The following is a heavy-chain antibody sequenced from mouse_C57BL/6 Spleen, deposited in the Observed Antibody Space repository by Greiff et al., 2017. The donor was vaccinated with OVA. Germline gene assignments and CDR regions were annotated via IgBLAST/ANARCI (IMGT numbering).Heavy chain of an antibody. CDR2: IDPSDSYT. Sequence: QVQLKQPGAELVMPGASVKLSCKASGYTFTSYWMHWVKQRPGQGLEWIGEIDPSDSYTNYNQKFKGKSTLTVDKSSSTAYMQLSSLTSEDSAVYYCARSSYYGSSLFAYWGQGTLVTVSA. J-gene: IGHJ3*01. CDR1: GYTFTSYW. D-gene: IGHD1-1*01. CDR3: ARSSYYGSSLFAY. V-gene: IGHV1-69*01.